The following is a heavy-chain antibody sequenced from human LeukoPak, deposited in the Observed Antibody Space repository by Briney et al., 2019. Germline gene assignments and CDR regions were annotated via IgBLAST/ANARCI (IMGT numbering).Heavy chain of an antibody. V-gene: IGHV4-34*01. J-gene: IGHJ1*01. Sequence: KPSETLSLLCAVYGGSLSDDCWSWIRQPPGKGLEWIGEINHSGSTNYNPSLKSRVTISVDTSKNQFSLKLSSVTAANTAVYYCARGGLCVGYYFYSSGYCGKHQLGLWGQGNLVTVSS. CDR3: ARGGLCVGYYFYSSGYCGKHQLGL. D-gene: IGHD3-22*01. CDR2: INHSGST. CDR1: GGSLSDDC.